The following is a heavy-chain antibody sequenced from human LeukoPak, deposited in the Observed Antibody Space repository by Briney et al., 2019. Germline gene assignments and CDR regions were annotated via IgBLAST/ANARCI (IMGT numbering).Heavy chain of an antibody. D-gene: IGHD6-19*01. Sequence: ASVKVSCKASGYTFTSYDINWVRQATGQGLEWMGWMNPNSGNTGYAQKFQGRVTITRNTSISTAYMELSSLRSEDTAVYYCARASVAGDDFDYWGQGTLVTVSS. V-gene: IGHV1-8*03. J-gene: IGHJ4*02. CDR3: ARASVAGDDFDY. CDR2: MNPNSGNT. CDR1: GYTFTSYD.